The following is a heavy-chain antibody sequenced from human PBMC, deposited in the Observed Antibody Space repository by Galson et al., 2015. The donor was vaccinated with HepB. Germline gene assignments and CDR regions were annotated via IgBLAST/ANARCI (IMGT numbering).Heavy chain of an antibody. Sequence: SLRLSCAAPGFTFSTYAGFWVRQAPGKGLDWVSGISGSGAGTYYADSVKGRFTISRDNSKNMIYLQMNSLRVEDTAVYYCAKEYSGFHGASYVYYGIDVWGRGTTVSVSS. V-gene: IGHV3-23*01. CDR2: ISGSGAGT. J-gene: IGHJ6*02. CDR3: AKEYSGFHGASYVYYGIDV. CDR1: GFTFSTYA. D-gene: IGHD6-19*01.